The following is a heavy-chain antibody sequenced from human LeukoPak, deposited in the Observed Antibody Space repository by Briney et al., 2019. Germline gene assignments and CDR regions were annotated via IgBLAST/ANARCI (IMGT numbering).Heavy chain of an antibody. CDR3: ARAGVATTNYYYYYGMDV. CDR2: MNPNSGNT. D-gene: IGHD5-12*01. CDR1: GYTFTSYG. J-gene: IGHJ6*02. V-gene: IGHV1-8*02. Sequence: ASVKVSCKASGYTFTSYGISWVRQATGQGLEWMGWMNPNSGNTGYAQKFQGRVTMTRNTSISTAYMELSSLRSEDTAVYYCARAGVATTNYYYYYGMDVWGQGTTVTVSS.